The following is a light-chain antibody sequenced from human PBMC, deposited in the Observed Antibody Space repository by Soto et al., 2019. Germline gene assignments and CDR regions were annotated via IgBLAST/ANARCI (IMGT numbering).Light chain of an antibody. CDR3: QQYGNSPIT. CDR2: GAS. V-gene: IGKV3-20*01. Sequence: EIVLTKSPGTLSLSPGESATLLCRASQFISGRSLAWYQQKLGQAPRLLIYGASNRATGIPGRFSASGSGTDFTLTITPLEPEDFAVYFCQQYGNSPITFGQGTRLEIK. J-gene: IGKJ5*01. CDR1: QFISGRS.